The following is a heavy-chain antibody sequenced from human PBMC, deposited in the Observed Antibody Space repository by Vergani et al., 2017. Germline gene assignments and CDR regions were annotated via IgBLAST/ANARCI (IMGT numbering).Heavy chain of an antibody. V-gene: IGHV3-21*04. J-gene: IGHJ6*03. CDR3: AKTVHYYYYMDV. Sequence: EVQLVESGGGLVKPGGSLRLSCAASGFTFSSYSMNWVRQAPGKGLEWVSSISSSSSYIYYADSVKGRFTISRDNANNSLSLQMNSLRAEYTAVYYCAKTVHYYYYMDVWGKGTTVTVSS. CDR1: GFTFSSYS. CDR2: ISSSSSYI. D-gene: IGHD3-10*01.